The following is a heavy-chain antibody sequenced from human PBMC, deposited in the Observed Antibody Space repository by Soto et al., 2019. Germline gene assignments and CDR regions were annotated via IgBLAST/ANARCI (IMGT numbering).Heavy chain of an antibody. J-gene: IGHJ4*02. CDR1: GGSFKSGSYS. D-gene: IGHD2-15*01. V-gene: IGHV4-61*01. CDR2: VYHTGRT. CDR3: AKDFAYFDS. Sequence: QVQLQESGPGLVKPSETLSLTCTVSGGSFKSGSYSWSWIRQPPGKGLEWIWYVYHTGRTSYNPSLKSRVSISMDTSNNQFSLNLDSVTAADTAVYFCAKDFAYFDSWGQGTLVTVAS.